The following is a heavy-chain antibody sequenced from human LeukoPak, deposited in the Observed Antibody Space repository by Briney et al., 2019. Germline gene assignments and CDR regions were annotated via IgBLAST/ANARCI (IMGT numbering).Heavy chain of an antibody. Sequence: GGSLRLSCAASGFTFSSYWMSWVRQAPGKGLEWVSSISPSSIYIYYADSLKGRFTISRDNAKNSLYLQMNSLRAEDTAVYYCARGRGCSSMSCYPDYWGQGTLVTVSS. CDR2: ISPSSIYI. J-gene: IGHJ4*02. CDR3: ARGRGCSSMSCYPDY. CDR1: GFTFSSYW. V-gene: IGHV3-21*01. D-gene: IGHD2-2*01.